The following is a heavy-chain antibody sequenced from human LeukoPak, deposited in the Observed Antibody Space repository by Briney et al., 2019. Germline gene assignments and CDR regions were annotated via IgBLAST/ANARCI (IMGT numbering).Heavy chain of an antibody. CDR2: INPNSGGT. Sequence: ASVKVSCKASGYTFTDYYMHWVRQAPGQGLEWMGWINPNSGGTNYAQKFQGRDTVTSDTSIRTAYMELSRLESDDTAVYYCARDLMTTPTWDFDYWGQGTLVTVAS. D-gene: IGHD3-16*01. CDR1: GYTFTDYY. CDR3: ARDLMTTPTWDFDY. J-gene: IGHJ4*02. V-gene: IGHV1-2*02.